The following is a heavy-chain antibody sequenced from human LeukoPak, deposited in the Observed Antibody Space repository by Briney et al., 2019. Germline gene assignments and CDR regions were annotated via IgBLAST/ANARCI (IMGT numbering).Heavy chain of an antibody. V-gene: IGHV4-4*02. CDR1: GGSMSSSNW. Sequence: SGTLSLTCVVFGGSMSSSNWWSWIRQPPGKGLEWIGEINHSGSTNYNPSLKSRVTISVDTSKNQFSLKLSSATAADTAVYYCARDKGTGLDYWGQGTPVTVSS. J-gene: IGHJ4*02. CDR3: ARDKGTGLDY. D-gene: IGHD3/OR15-3a*01. CDR2: INHSGST.